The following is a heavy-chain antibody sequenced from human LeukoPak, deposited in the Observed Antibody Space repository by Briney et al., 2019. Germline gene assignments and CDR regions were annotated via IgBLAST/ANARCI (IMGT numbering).Heavy chain of an antibody. V-gene: IGHV3-7*01. CDR2: IKQDGSEK. Sequence: PGGSLRLSCAASGFTFSSYWMSWVRQAPGKGLEWVANIKQDGSEKYYVDSVKGRFTISRDNAKNSLYLQMNSLGAEDTAVYYCAREASTYYDFWSGPDSVRSYYFDYWGQGTLVTVSS. J-gene: IGHJ4*02. CDR1: GFTFSSYW. D-gene: IGHD3-3*01. CDR3: AREASTYYDFWSGPDSVRSYYFDY.